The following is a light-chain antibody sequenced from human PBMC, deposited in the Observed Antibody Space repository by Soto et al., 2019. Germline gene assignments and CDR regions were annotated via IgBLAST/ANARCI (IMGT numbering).Light chain of an antibody. CDR3: QQYYSTPWT. V-gene: IGKV4-1*01. J-gene: IGKJ1*01. CDR1: QSVLYRSNNKNY. CDR2: WAS. Sequence: DIVMTQSPDSLAVSLGERATINSKSSQSVLYRSNNKNYLAWYQQKPGKPPKLLIYWASTRESGVPDRFSGSGYGKAFTLTISSLQAEDVAVYYCQQYYSTPWTFGQGTKGEIK.